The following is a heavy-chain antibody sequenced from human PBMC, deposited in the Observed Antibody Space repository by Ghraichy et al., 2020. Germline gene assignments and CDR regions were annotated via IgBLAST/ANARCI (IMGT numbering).Heavy chain of an antibody. CDR2: MSSSGSTI. CDR1: GFTFSSYE. Sequence: GGSLRLSCAASGFTFSSYEMNWVRQAPGKGLEWVSYMSSSGSTIYYADSVKGRFTISRDNAKNSLYLQMNSLRAEDTAVYYCARSQYYYGSGSYSFYYYYYGMDVWGQGTTVTVSS. V-gene: IGHV3-48*03. J-gene: IGHJ6*02. D-gene: IGHD3-10*01. CDR3: ARSQYYYGSGSYSFYYYYYGMDV.